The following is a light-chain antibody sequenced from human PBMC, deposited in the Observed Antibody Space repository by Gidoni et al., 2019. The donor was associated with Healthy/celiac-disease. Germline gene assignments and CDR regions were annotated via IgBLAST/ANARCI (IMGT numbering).Light chain of an antibody. Sequence: QSVLTHPPSVSGAPGQSVTISCTGSSSNIVAGYDVHWYQQLPGTAPKLLIYGNSNRPSGVPDRFSGSKSGTSASLAITGLQAEDEADYYCQSYDSSLSGSVFGGGTKLTVL. J-gene: IGLJ2*01. V-gene: IGLV1-40*01. CDR3: QSYDSSLSGSV. CDR2: GNS. CDR1: SSNIVAGYD.